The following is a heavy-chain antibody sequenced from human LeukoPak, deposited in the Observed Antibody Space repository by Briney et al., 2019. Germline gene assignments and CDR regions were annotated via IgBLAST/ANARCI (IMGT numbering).Heavy chain of an antibody. CDR3: AKDSYSGSYGYFDY. CDR2: ISGSGGST. Sequence: GGSLRLSCAAPGFTFSTYAMSWVRQAPGKGLEWVSAISGSGGSTYYADSVKGRFTISRDNSKNTLYLQMNSLRAEDTAVYYCAKDSYSGSYGYFDYWGQGTLVTVSS. J-gene: IGHJ4*02. CDR1: GFTFSTYA. V-gene: IGHV3-23*01. D-gene: IGHD1-26*01.